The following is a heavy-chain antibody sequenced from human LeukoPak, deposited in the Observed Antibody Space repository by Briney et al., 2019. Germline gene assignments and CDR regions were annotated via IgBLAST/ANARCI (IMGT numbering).Heavy chain of an antibody. J-gene: IGHJ2*01. CDR1: GRTFSIYA. Sequence: SVKVSCKASGRTFSIYAISWVRQAPGQGPEWMGGIIPIFGTANYAQKFQGRVTITADETTSTAYRELSSLRSEDTAVYYCARDEGALAGDTPFDLCGRGTLVTVSS. CDR2: IIPIFGTA. CDR3: ARDEGALAGDTPFDL. V-gene: IGHV1-69*13. D-gene: IGHD2-21*02.